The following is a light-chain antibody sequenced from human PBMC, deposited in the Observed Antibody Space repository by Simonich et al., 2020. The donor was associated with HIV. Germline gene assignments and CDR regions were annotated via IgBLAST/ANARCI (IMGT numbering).Light chain of an antibody. Sequence: DIVMTQSPDSLAVSLGERAAINCKSSQSVLSTSNHKNYLAWYQQKPGQPPKLLIYWASTRESGVPDRFSGSGSGTDFTLTISSLQAEDVAVYYCQQYYGTPLTFGGGTRVEIK. V-gene: IGKV4-1*01. CDR1: QSVLSTSNHKNY. CDR2: WAS. CDR3: QQYYGTPLT. J-gene: IGKJ4*01.